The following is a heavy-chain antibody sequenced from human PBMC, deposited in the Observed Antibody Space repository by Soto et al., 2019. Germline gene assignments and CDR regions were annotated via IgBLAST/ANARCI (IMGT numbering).Heavy chain of an antibody. CDR3: ARVMYGSGSYPHTFDY. CDR2: MYYTGST. J-gene: IGHJ4*02. D-gene: IGHD3-10*01. V-gene: IGHV4-59*01. Sequence: QVQLQESGPGLVKPSETLSLNCTVSGGSISSFYWSWIRQSPGKGLEWIGYMYYTGSTVYNPSLKSRVTISLASSKTQFSLKLSSVTAADTAVYYCARVMYGSGSYPHTFDYWGQGTLVTVSS. CDR1: GGSISSFY.